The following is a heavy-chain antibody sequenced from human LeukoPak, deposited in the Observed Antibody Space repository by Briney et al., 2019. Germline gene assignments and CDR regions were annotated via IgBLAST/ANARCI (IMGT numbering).Heavy chain of an antibody. CDR3: ARRDGSLDY. Sequence: GESLKISCKGSGYGFSTYWIAWVRQMPGKGLEWMGIIYPGDSYTRYSPSFQGQVTISADKSTSTAYLQWSSLKASDTAMYYCARRDGSLDYWGQGTLVTVSS. D-gene: IGHD3-10*01. V-gene: IGHV5-51*01. CDR1: GYGFSTYW. CDR2: IYPGDSYT. J-gene: IGHJ4*02.